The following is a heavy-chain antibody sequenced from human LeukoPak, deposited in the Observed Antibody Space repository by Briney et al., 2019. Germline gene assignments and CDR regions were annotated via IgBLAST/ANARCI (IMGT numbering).Heavy chain of an antibody. V-gene: IGHV1-24*01. J-gene: IGHJ6*02. D-gene: IGHD3-3*01. Sequence: ASVKVSCKVSGYTLTELSMHWVRQAPGKGLEWMGGFDPEDDETIYAQKFQGRVTMTEDTSTDTAYMELSSLRSEDTAVYYCATSTIFGVDPPYYYYGMDVWGQGTTVTVSS. CDR2: FDPEDDET. CDR1: GYTLTELS. CDR3: ATSTIFGVDPPYYYYGMDV.